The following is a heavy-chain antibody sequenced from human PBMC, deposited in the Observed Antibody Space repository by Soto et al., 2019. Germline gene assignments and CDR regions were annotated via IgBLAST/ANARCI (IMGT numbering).Heavy chain of an antibody. D-gene: IGHD3-22*01. Sequence: GASLTVSCTASGYTFTDYFMQWVRQAPGQGLEWMGWINPNSGGTNYAQNFQGRVTMTRDTTISTAYMELSRLKSDDTAVYYCARAKGYYDSSGHLRCYYFDYWGQGTLVTVSS. CDR1: GYTFTDYF. CDR2: INPNSGGT. CDR3: ARAKGYYDSSGHLRCYYFDY. J-gene: IGHJ4*02. V-gene: IGHV1-2*02.